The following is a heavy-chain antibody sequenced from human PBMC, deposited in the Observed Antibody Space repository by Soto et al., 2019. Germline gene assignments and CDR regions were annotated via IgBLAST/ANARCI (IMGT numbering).Heavy chain of an antibody. V-gene: IGHV4-59*01. CDR2: IYYSGST. CDR3: ARGPSPPPALFDY. CDR1: GGSISSYY. Sequence: SETLSLTCTVSGGSISSYYWGWIRQPPGKGLEWIGYIYYSGSTNYNPSLKSRVTISVDTSKNQFSLKLSSVTAADTAVYYCARGPSPPPALFDYGGGGPLATVS. J-gene: IGHJ4*02.